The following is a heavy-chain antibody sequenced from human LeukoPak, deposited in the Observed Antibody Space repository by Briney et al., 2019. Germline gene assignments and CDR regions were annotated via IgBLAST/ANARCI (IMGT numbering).Heavy chain of an antibody. D-gene: IGHD6-13*01. Sequence: GGPLRLSCAASGFTSSDYYMSWIRQAPGKGLEWVSYISSSGSTIYYADSVKGRFTISRDNAKNSLYLQMNSLRAEDTAVYYCARDLSSSSWTGYFDYWGQGTLVTVSS. CDR2: ISSSGSTI. CDR1: GFTSSDYY. V-gene: IGHV3-11*01. CDR3: ARDLSSSSWTGYFDY. J-gene: IGHJ4*02.